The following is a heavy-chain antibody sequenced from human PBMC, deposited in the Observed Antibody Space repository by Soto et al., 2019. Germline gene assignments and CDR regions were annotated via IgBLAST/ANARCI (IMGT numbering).Heavy chain of an antibody. V-gene: IGHV4-34*01. CDR2: INHSGSS. CDR1: GGSFSGYY. CDR3: ARGPRYYGSGSYSWFDP. D-gene: IGHD3-10*01. J-gene: IGHJ5*02. Sequence: PSETLSLSCAVYGGSFSGYYWSWIRQPPGQGLEWIGEINHSGSSNYNPSLKSRVTISVDTSKNQFSLKLSSVTAADTAVYYCARGPRYYGSGSYSWFDPWGQGTLVTVSS.